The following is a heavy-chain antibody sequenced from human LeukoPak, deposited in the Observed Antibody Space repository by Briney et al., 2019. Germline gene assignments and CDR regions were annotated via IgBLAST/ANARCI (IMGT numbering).Heavy chain of an antibody. D-gene: IGHD3-10*01. J-gene: IGHJ4*02. CDR2: IYHTGST. Sequence: PSETLSLTCGVSGYSISRGYYWAWIRXPXGXGLEWIGTIYHTGSTYYTPSLGSRVTISVDTSKNEFSLNLNSVTAADTAVYYCARAGWIITSGIDYWGQGALVTVSS. V-gene: IGHV4-38-2*01. CDR1: GYSISRGYY. CDR3: ARAGWIITSGIDY.